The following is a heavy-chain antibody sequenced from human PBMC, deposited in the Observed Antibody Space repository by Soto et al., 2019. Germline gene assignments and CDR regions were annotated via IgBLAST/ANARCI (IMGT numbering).Heavy chain of an antibody. CDR1: GGSVSSGSYY. V-gene: IGHV4-61*01. D-gene: IGHD3-22*01. Sequence: SETLSLTCTVSGGSVSSGSYYWSWIRQPPGKGLEWIGYIYYSGSTNYNPSLKSRVTISVDTSKNQFSLKLSSVTAADTAVYYCARDREDTYYYDSSGYYYSGRYFDYWGQGTLVTVSS. J-gene: IGHJ4*02. CDR2: IYYSGST. CDR3: ARDREDTYYYDSSGYYYSGRYFDY.